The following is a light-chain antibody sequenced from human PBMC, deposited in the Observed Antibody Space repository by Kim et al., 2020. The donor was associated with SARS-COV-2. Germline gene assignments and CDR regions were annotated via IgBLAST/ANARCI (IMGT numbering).Light chain of an antibody. Sequence: ASVGDRGTITCRASQTVSSWLAWYQQKPGKAPKLLIYKASSLESGVPSRFSGSGSGTEFTLTISSLQPDDFATYYCQHYNNYPLTFGGGTKVDIK. V-gene: IGKV1-5*03. CDR1: QTVSSW. CDR3: QHYNNYPLT. CDR2: KAS. J-gene: IGKJ4*01.